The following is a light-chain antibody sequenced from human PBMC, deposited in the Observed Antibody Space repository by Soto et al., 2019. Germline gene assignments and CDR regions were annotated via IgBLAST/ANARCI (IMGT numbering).Light chain of an antibody. V-gene: IGLV1-40*01. CDR2: VNT. J-gene: IGLJ2*01. CDR1: SSNIGAGYD. Sequence: QAVVTQSPSVSGAPGQRVTISCTGTSSNIGAGYDVHWYQQLPGTAPKLLIYVNTNRPSGVPDRFSGSKSGTSASLAITGLQAEDEADYYCHSYDSSLSAVVFGGGTKLTVL. CDR3: HSYDSSLSAVV.